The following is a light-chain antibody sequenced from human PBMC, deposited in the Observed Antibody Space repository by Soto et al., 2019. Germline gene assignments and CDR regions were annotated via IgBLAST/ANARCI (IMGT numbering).Light chain of an antibody. CDR2: EDN. V-gene: IGLV6-57*03. CDR3: QSYDSSNHVV. CDR1: SGSIASNY. J-gene: IGLJ2*01. Sequence: NFMLTQPHSVSESPGKTVTISCTPSSGSIASNYVQWYQQRPGSAPTTVIYEDNQSPSGVPDRFSGSIDSSSNSASLTISGLKTEDEADYYCQSYDSSNHVVFGGGTQLTVL.